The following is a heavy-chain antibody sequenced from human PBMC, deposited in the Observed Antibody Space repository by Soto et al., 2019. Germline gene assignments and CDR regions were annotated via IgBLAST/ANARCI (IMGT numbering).Heavy chain of an antibody. CDR2: FYPDDSDT. V-gene: IGHV5-51*01. CDR3: ATGGSGWYLFFDY. D-gene: IGHD6-19*01. CDR1: GYDFTTNW. Sequence: GESLKISCRGSGYDFTTNWIGWLRQMPGKGPELIGSFYPDDSDTRYSPSYKGHVTFSGDKSVSTAYMELSSLRSEDTAVYYCATGGSGWYLFFDYWGQGTLVTVSS. J-gene: IGHJ4*02.